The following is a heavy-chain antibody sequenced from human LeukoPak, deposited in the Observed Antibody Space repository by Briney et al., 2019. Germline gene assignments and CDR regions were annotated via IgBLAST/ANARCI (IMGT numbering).Heavy chain of an antibody. Sequence: GGSLRLSCAASGFAFSSYGMHWVRQAPGKGLEWVAVISYDGSNKYYADSVKGRFTISRDNSKNTLYLQMNSLRAEDTAVYYCARDENPRPDYYYGMDVWGQGTTVTVSS. CDR2: ISYDGSNK. J-gene: IGHJ6*02. V-gene: IGHV3-30*19. CDR1: GFAFSSYG. CDR3: ARDENPRPDYYYGMDV.